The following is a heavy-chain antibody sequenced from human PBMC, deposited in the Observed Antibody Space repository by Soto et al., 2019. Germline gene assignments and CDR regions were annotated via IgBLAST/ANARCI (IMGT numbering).Heavy chain of an antibody. J-gene: IGHJ3*02. CDR2: IRKDGSQE. Sequence: DVQLMESGGDLVQPGGSLRLSCAASGFTFGSDWMTWVRQAPGKGLEWVANIRKDGSQENYADSVKGRFSVSRDNAKESLYLQMNSLRIEDTAVYYCARDANYRDSSVYYEEFDIWGQGTMVTVSS. CDR3: ARDANYRDSSVYYEEFDI. V-gene: IGHV3-7*05. CDR1: GFTFGSDW. D-gene: IGHD3-22*01.